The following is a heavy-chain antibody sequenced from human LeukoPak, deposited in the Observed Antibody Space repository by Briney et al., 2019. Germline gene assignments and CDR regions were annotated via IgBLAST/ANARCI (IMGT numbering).Heavy chain of an antibody. Sequence: PGGSLRLSCAASGFTFSSYGMHWVRQAPGKGLEWVAVIWYGGSNKYYADSVKGRFTISRDNSKNTLYLQMNSLRAEDTAVYYCARDRNLWFGESKGMDVWGQGTTVTVSS. D-gene: IGHD3-10*01. CDR2: IWYGGSNK. CDR3: ARDRNLWFGESKGMDV. CDR1: GFTFSSYG. V-gene: IGHV3-33*08. J-gene: IGHJ6*02.